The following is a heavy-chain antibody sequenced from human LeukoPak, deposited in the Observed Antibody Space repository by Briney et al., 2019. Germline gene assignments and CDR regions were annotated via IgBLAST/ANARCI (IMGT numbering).Heavy chain of an antibody. V-gene: IGHV3-48*04. Sequence: GGSLRLSCAASGFTFKNYVMNWVRQAPGKGLEWVSYISSSGSTIYYADSVKGRFTISRDNAKNSLYLQMNSLRAEDTAVYYCARDRPAYYYDSSGYYLNYYYGMDVWGQGTTVTVSS. CDR1: GFTFKNYV. D-gene: IGHD3-22*01. CDR3: ARDRPAYYYDSSGYYLNYYYGMDV. CDR2: ISSSGSTI. J-gene: IGHJ6*02.